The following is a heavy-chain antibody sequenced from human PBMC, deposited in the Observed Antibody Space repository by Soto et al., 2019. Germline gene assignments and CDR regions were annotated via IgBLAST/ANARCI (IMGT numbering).Heavy chain of an antibody. D-gene: IGHD2-15*01. CDR3: GAATGAY. V-gene: IGHV3-21*01. Sequence: EVQLVESGGGLVKPGGSLRLSCAASGFTFSSYTMNWVRQAPGKGLEWVSSISRSSSYIYFADSVKGRFTISRDNAKNSRYLQMNSPRAEDTAVYYCGAATGAYWGQGTLVTVSS. CDR1: GFTFSSYT. J-gene: IGHJ4*02. CDR2: ISRSSSYI.